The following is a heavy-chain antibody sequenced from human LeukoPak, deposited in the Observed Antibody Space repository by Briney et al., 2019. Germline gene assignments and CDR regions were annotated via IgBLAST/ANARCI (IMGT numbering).Heavy chain of an antibody. CDR3: ARGHMVGATTDDQPFDH. Sequence: ASVKVSFKASGYTFTSYYMHWVRQAPGQGPEWMGLINPTGDTTTFAQKFQGRVTMTRDTSTSTVYMDLSSLRSEDTAIYYCARGHMVGATTDDQPFDHWGQGTLVTVSS. J-gene: IGHJ4*02. V-gene: IGHV1-46*01. CDR2: INPTGDTT. CDR1: GYTFTSYY. D-gene: IGHD1-26*01.